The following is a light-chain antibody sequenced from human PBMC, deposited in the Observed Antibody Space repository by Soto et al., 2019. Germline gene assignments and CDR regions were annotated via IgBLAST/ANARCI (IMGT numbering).Light chain of an antibody. CDR3: QQFSSYPLT. CDR2: GAS. Sequence: ETVMTQSPATLSVSPGESATLSCRAGQSISNNLAWYQQKPGQAPRLLIYGASSRATGIPDRFSGSGSGTDFTLTSTRLEPEDFAVYYCQQFSSYPLTFGGGTKVDIK. J-gene: IGKJ4*01. CDR1: QSISNN. V-gene: IGKV3D-15*01.